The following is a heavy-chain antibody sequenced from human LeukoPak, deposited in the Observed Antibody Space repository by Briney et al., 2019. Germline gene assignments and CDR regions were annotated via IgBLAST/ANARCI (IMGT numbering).Heavy chain of an antibody. D-gene: IGHD5-18*01. CDR3: AKVGERGYSYGIDY. Sequence: GGSLRLSCAASGFTSSNYAMSWVRQAPGKGLEWVSVISVSGGSTYYADSVKGRFTISRDTPKNTLYLQMNSLRAEDTAVYYCAKVGERGYSYGIDYWGQGTLVTVSS. V-gene: IGHV3-23*01. CDR2: ISVSGGST. J-gene: IGHJ4*02. CDR1: GFTSSNYA.